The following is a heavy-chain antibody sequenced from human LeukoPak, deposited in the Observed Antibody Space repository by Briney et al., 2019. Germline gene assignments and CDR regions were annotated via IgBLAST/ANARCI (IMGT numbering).Heavy chain of an antibody. D-gene: IGHD3-10*01. CDR3: ARHVGPDTRITMLRGVSFPRYNNWFDP. Sequence: PSETLSLTCTVAGGSFSSNTYYWGWTRHPPGKGLVWIGRISYSESTYYNPSLKSRVTISVDTSKNQFSLALLSVAAADTAVYYCARHVGPDTRITMLRGVSFPRYNNWFDPWGQGTLVTVSS. CDR2: ISYSEST. J-gene: IGHJ5*02. CDR1: GGSFSSNTYY. V-gene: IGHV4-39*01.